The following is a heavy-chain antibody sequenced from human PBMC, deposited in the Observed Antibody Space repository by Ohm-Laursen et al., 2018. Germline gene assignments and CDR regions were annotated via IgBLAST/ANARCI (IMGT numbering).Heavy chain of an antibody. CDR1: GFTFSSYA. CDR2: ITGSGGSI. D-gene: IGHD1-26*01. Sequence: SLRLSCAASGFTFSSYAMSWVRQAPGKGLEWVSAITGSGGSIYYADSVKGQFTISRDNFKNTLYLQMSGQRAEDTAVYFCAKISRYSGSDSASRDTYYFDNWGQGTLVTVSS. CDR3: AKISRYSGSDSASRDTYYFDN. J-gene: IGHJ4*02. V-gene: IGHV3-23*01.